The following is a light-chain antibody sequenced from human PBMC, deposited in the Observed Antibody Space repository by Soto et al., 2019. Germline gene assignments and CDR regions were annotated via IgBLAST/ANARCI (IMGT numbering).Light chain of an antibody. CDR2: GVS. Sequence: EVVLTKSPGTLYLSPGERATLYCRSSQTVNSNFLAWYQQKPGQAPRLLIYGVSNRATGIPDRFSGSGSGTDFTLTISRLESEDFAVYYCQQYGRSPYTFGQGTKVDIK. CDR1: QTVNSNF. V-gene: IGKV3-20*01. J-gene: IGKJ2*01. CDR3: QQYGRSPYT.